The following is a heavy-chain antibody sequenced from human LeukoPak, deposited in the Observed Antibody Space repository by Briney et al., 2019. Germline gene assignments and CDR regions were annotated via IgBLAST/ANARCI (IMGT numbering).Heavy chain of an antibody. D-gene: IGHD6-19*01. V-gene: IGHV3-23*01. CDR3: ARDDTSGGYYEFGY. CDR1: GFTFSSYA. J-gene: IGHJ4*02. Sequence: GGSLRLSCAASGFTFSSYAMSWVRQAPGKGLEWVSAISGSGGSTYYADSVKGRFTISRDNSKNTLYLQMNSLRAEDTAVYYCARDDTSGGYYEFGYWGQGTLVTVSS. CDR2: ISGSGGST.